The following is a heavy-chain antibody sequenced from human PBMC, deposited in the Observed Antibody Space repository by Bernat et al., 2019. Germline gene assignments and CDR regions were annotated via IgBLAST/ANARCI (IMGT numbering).Heavy chain of an antibody. V-gene: IGHV4-39*01. D-gene: IGHD6-19*01. CDR2: IYYSGST. Sequence: QVQLQESGPGLVKPSETLSLTCTVSGGSISSSSYYLGWIRQPPGKGLEWIGSIYYSGSTYYNPSLKSRVTISVDTSKNQFSLKLSSVTAADTAVYYCARPFGPPHSSGWYRWGQGTLVTVSS. CDR1: GGSISSSSYY. J-gene: IGHJ4*02. CDR3: ARPFGPPHSSGWYR.